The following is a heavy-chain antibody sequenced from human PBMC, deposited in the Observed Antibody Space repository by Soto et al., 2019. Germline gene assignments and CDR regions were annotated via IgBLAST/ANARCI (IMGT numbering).Heavy chain of an antibody. D-gene: IGHD3-22*01. CDR2: IIPIFGTA. V-gene: IGHV1-69*01. J-gene: IGHJ4*02. Sequence: GPSVTVSCKASGGTKNSYARSWVRQEPGQGLEWMGGIIPIFGTANYAQKFQGRVTITADESTSTAYMELSSLRSEDTAVYYCARAWGYYDSSGYYRYYFDYWGQGTLVTSPQ. CDR1: GGTKNSYA. CDR3: ARAWGYYDSSGYYRYYFDY.